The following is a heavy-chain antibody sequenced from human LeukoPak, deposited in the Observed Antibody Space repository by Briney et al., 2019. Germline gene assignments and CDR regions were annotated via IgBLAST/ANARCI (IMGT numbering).Heavy chain of an antibody. V-gene: IGHV4-39*02. CDR1: CGSISISSYY. CDR2: IYYSWTT. J-gene: IGHJ5*02. D-gene: IGHD6-13*01. CDR3: AREIGGAADT. Sequence: SETLSLTCSVSCGSISISSYYWAWIRQPPGKGLEWIGSIYYSWTTYYKPSVKSRLTISVDKSKNHFSLKLSSVTAADTAVYYCAREIGGAADTWGQGTLVTVSS.